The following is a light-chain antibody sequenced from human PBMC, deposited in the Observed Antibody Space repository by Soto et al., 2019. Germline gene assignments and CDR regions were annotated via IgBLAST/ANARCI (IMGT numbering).Light chain of an antibody. J-gene: IGKJ3*01. Sequence: DIQMTQSPSSLSASVGDRVTITCRASQSISSYLNWYQQKPGKAPKLLIYAASSLQSGVPSRFTGSGSGTDFTLTISSLQPEDFATYYCQQSYRTPFNFGPETKVDIK. CDR3: QQSYRTPFN. V-gene: IGKV1-39*01. CDR1: QSISSY. CDR2: AAS.